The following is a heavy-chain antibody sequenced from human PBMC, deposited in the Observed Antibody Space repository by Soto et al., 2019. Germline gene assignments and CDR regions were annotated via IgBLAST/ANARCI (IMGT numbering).Heavy chain of an antibody. V-gene: IGHV3-30-3*01. CDR2: ISYDGSNK. Sequence: GGSLRLSCAASGFTFSSYAMHWVRQAPGKGLEWVAVISYDGSNKYYADSVKGRFTISRDNSKNTLYLQMNSLRAEDTAVYYCARGYSSGWYSLDYWGQGTLVTVSS. CDR1: GFTFSSYA. CDR3: ARGYSSGWYSLDY. J-gene: IGHJ4*02. D-gene: IGHD6-19*01.